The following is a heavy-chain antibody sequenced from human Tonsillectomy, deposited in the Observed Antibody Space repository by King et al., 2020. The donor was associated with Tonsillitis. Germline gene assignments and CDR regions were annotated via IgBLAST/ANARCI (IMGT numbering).Heavy chain of an antibody. Sequence: VQLVESGAEVKKPGESPKISCKGSGYSFTSYWNGWVRQMPGKGLEWMGNIYPGDSDTRYSPSLQGQVTISADKSISTAYLQWSSLKASDTAMYYCARLDGSGSPGAVDAFAIWGQGTMVTVSS. J-gene: IGHJ3*02. D-gene: IGHD3-10*01. CDR3: ARLDGSGSPGAVDAFAI. CDR1: GYSFTSYW. V-gene: IGHV5-51*01. CDR2: IYPGDSDT.